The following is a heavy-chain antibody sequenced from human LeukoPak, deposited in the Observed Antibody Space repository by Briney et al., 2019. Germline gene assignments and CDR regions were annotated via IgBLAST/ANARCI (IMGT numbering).Heavy chain of an antibody. CDR2: IYYSGST. J-gene: IGHJ5*02. V-gene: IGHV4-39*07. Sequence: SETLSLTCTVSGGSISSSSYYWGWIRQPPGKGLEWIGSIYYSGSTNYNPSLKSRATISVDTSKNQFSLKLSSVTAADRAVYYCARVPGGWINWLDPWGQGTLVTVSS. D-gene: IGHD6-19*01. CDR3: ARVPGGWINWLDP. CDR1: GGSISSSSYY.